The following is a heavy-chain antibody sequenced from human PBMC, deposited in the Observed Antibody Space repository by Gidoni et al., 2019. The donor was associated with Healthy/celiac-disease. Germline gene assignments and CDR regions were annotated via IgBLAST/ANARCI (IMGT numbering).Heavy chain of an antibody. CDR2: IYYSGST. CDR1: GGSASSGSYY. D-gene: IGHD3-16*01. Sequence: QVQLQESGPGQVQPTETLSLTGTVSGGSASSGSYYWSWHRPRPGKGLGWIVYIYYSGSTNYHPSLKRRVTISVDTSKNQFSLKLSSVTAADTAVYYCARGMGGDYYFDYWGQGTLVTVSS. CDR3: ARGMGGDYYFDY. V-gene: IGHV4-61*01. J-gene: IGHJ4*02.